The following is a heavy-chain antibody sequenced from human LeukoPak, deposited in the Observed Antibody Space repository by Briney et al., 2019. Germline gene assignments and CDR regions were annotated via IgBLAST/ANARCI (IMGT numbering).Heavy chain of an antibody. CDR1: GFTFSSYG. CDR2: IRYDGSNK. CDR3: AKSGVPAAMGYYFDY. V-gene: IGHV3-30*02. D-gene: IGHD2-2*01. Sequence: PGGSLRLSCAASGFTFSSYGMHWVRQAPGKGLEWVAFIRYDGSNKYYADSVKGRFTISRDNSKNTLYLQMNSLRAEDTAVYHCAKSGVPAAMGYYFDYWGQGTLVTVSS. J-gene: IGHJ4*02.